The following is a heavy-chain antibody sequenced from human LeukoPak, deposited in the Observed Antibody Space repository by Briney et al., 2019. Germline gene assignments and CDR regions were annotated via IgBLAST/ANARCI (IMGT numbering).Heavy chain of an antibody. CDR2: FDPEDGET. V-gene: IGHV1-24*01. J-gene: IGHJ4*02. Sequence: GPVKVSCKASGYTLNELSIHWVRQVPGKGLEWMGGFDPEDGETIYAQKFRGRLTMTEDTSTDTAYMELSSLRSDDTAVYYCTTDLDYWGQGSLVTVSS. CDR3: TTDLDY. CDR1: GYTLNELS.